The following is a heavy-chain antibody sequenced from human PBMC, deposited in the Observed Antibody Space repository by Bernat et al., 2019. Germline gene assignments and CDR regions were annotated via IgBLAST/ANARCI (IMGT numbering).Heavy chain of an antibody. CDR1: GFTFSDHY. D-gene: IGHD1-26*01. CDR2: TRNKANSYTT. CDR3: ARGSSGSYSGYDHGMDV. Sequence: EVQLVESGGGLVQPGGSLRLSCAASGFTFSDHYMDWVRQAPGKGLEWVGRTRNKANSYTTEYAASVKGRFTISRDDSKNSLYLQMNSRKAEDTAVYYCARGSSGSYSGYDHGMDVWGQGTTVTVSS. J-gene: IGHJ6*02. V-gene: IGHV3-72*01.